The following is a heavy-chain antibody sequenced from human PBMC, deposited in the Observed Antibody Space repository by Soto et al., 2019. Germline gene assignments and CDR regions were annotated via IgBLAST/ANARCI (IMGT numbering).Heavy chain of an antibody. D-gene: IGHD6-19*01. CDR3: ARGGYSSGWGPGWFDP. Sequence: QVQLVQSGAEVKKPGSSVKVSCKASGGTFSSYAISWVRQAPGQGLEWMGGIIPIFGTANYAQKFQGRVTITADESTSTADMGLSSLRSGDTAVYYCARGGYSSGWGPGWFDPWGQGTLVTVSS. V-gene: IGHV1-69*12. CDR1: GGTFSSYA. J-gene: IGHJ5*02. CDR2: IIPIFGTA.